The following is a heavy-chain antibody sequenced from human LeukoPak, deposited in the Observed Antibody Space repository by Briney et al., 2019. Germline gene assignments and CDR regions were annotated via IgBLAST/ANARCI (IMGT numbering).Heavy chain of an antibody. V-gene: IGHV1-2*02. CDR2: INPNSGGT. Sequence: ASVEVSCKASGYTFSGYYIHWVRQAPGQGLEWVGWINPNSGGTSYAQKLQGRVTMTRDTSISTAYMELSRLIFDDTAVYYCARGPPSTYVWGQGTMVTVSS. CDR1: GYTFSGYY. J-gene: IGHJ3*01. CDR3: ARGPPSTYV.